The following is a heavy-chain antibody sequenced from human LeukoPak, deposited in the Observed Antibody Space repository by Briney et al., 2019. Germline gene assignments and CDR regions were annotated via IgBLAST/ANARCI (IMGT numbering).Heavy chain of an antibody. D-gene: IGHD3-16*01. CDR1: GGSINSYS. V-gene: IGHV4-59*01. Sequence: SETLSLTCTVSGGSINSYSWNWIRQPPGKGLEWIGFIYYTGSTYYNPSLRSRVTISLDTSKNQFSLKLSSVTAADTAIYYCARDGGGGWFDPWGQGTLVTVSS. CDR3: ARDGGGGWFDP. CDR2: IYYTGST. J-gene: IGHJ5*02.